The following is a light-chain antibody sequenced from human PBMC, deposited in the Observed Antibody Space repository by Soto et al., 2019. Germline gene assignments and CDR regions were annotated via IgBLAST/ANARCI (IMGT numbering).Light chain of an antibody. CDR2: EVS. Sequence: QSALTQPASVSGSPGQSITISCTGTSSDVGGYNYVSWHQQHPGKAPKLMIYEVSNRPSGVSNRFSGSKSGNTASLTISGLQAEDEADYSCSSYTSTSTLLVFGGGTKVTVL. CDR3: SSYTSTSTLLV. V-gene: IGLV2-14*01. CDR1: SSDVGGYNY. J-gene: IGLJ2*01.